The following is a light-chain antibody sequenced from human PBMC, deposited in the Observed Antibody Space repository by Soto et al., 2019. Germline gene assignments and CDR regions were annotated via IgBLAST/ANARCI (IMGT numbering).Light chain of an antibody. CDR2: QNS. CDR1: KLGEKY. J-gene: IGLJ1*01. V-gene: IGLV3-1*01. Sequence: SYELTQPPSVSVSPGQTASITCSGDKLGEKYACWYQQKPGQSPVLVIYQNSKRPSGIPERFSGSNSGNTGTLTISGTQAMDEADYCCQAWDSSTAGVFGTGTKLTVL. CDR3: QAWDSSTAGV.